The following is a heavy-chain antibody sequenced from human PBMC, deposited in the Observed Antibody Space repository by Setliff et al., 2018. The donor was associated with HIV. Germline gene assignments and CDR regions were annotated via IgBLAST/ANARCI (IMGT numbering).Heavy chain of an antibody. Sequence: SETLSLTCIVSGGSIGSDSYYWGWIRQPPGKGLEWIGSISYSGSTYYNPSLKSRVTISVDTSKNQFSLKLSSVTAADTAVYYCARQSDSSGYFPSWYFDYWAQGTLVTVSS. V-gene: IGHV4-39*01. D-gene: IGHD3-22*01. J-gene: IGHJ4*02. CDR1: GGSIGSDSYY. CDR2: ISYSGST. CDR3: ARQSDSSGYFPSWYFDY.